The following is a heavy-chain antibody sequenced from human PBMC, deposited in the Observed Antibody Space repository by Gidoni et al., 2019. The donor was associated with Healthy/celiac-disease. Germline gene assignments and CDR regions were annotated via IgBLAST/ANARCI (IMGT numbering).Heavy chain of an antibody. CDR2: ISGSGGST. CDR1: GFTFSSYA. J-gene: IGHJ4*02. D-gene: IGHD3-22*01. Sequence: EVQLLESGGGLVQPGGSLRLSCAASGFTFSSYAMRWVRQAPGKGLEWVSAISGSGGSTYYADSVKGRFTISRDNSKNTLYLQMNSLRAEDTAVYYCAKGNTMIVVVTLALVIWGQGTLVTVSS. CDR3: AKGNTMIVVVTLALVI. V-gene: IGHV3-23*01.